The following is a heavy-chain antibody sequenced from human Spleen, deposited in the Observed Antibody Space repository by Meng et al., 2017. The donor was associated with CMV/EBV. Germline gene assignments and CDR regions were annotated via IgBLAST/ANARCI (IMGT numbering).Heavy chain of an antibody. J-gene: IGHJ5*02. CDR3: ARAEYYNWFDP. CDR1: GGSMSSGDYF. D-gene: IGHD1-14*01. CDR2: IYYSGNT. Sequence: QVQVVESGPGLVKPSQTLSLTCTASGGSMSSGDYFWNWIRQPPGKGLEWIGYIYYSGNTYYNPSLKSRVTISIDTSKNQFSLKLSSVTAADTAVYYCARAEYYNWFDPWGQGTLVTVSS. V-gene: IGHV4-30-4*01.